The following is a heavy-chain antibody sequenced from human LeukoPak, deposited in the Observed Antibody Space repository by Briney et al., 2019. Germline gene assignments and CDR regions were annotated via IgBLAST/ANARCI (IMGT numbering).Heavy chain of an antibody. CDR1: GFTFDDYA. CDR3: AKDPAAGTSGAFDI. Sequence: GGSLRLSCAASGFTFDDYAMHWVRQAPGKGLEWVSGISWNSGSIGYADSVKGRFTISRDNAKNSLYLQMNSLRAEDTALYYCAKDPAAGTSGAFDIWGQGTMVTVSS. V-gene: IGHV3-9*01. J-gene: IGHJ3*02. CDR2: ISWNSGSI. D-gene: IGHD6-13*01.